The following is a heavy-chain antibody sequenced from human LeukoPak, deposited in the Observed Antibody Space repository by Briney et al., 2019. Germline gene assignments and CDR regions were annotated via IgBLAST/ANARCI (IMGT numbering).Heavy chain of an antibody. J-gene: IGHJ4*02. D-gene: IGHD3-22*01. V-gene: IGHV3-23*01. CDR3: AKTASWYYDSSGMYYFDY. Sequence: GGSLRLSCAASGFTFSSYAMSWVRQAPGKGLEWVSAISGSGGSTYYADSVKGRFTISRDNSKNTLYLQMNSLRAEDTAVYYCAKTASWYYDSSGMYYFDYWGQGTLVTVSS. CDR2: ISGSGGST. CDR1: GFTFSSYA.